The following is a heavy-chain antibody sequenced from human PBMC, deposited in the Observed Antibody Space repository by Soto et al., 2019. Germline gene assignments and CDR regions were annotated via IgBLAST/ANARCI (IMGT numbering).Heavy chain of an antibody. CDR3: ARDSLIDLWGAPDGMDV. V-gene: IGHV3-21*01. D-gene: IGHD3-3*01. Sequence: GGSLRLSCAASGFTFSSYSMNWVRQAPGKGLEWVSSISSSSSYIYYADSVKGRFTISRDNAKNSLYLQMNSLRAEDTAVYYCARDSLIDLWGAPDGMDVWGQGTTVTVSS. J-gene: IGHJ6*02. CDR1: GFTFSSYS. CDR2: ISSSSSYI.